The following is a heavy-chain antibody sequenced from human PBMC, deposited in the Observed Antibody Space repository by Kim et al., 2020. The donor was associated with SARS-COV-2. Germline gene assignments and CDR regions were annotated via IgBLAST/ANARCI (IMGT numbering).Heavy chain of an antibody. CDR1: SDSFSAYY. J-gene: IGHJ4*02. V-gene: IGHV4-59*01. CDR2: IFYSGNT. D-gene: IGHD3-16*01. CDR3: ARSEGRAIWHQFDY. Sequence: SETLSLTCTVSSDSFSAYYWSWIRQFPGKGLEWIGYIFYSGNTNFSPSLKSRVTISWDTSRSQFSLDLTSVTEADTAVYYCARSEGRAIWHQFDYWGQGILVAVSS.